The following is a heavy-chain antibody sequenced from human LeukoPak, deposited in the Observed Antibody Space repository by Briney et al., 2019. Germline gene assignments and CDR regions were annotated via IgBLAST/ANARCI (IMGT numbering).Heavy chain of an antibody. V-gene: IGHV4-34*01. CDR2: INHSGST. J-gene: IGHJ4*02. Sequence: SETLSLTCAVYGGSFSGYYWSWIRQPPGKGLEWIGEINHSGSTNYNPSLKSRVTISVDTSKNQFSLKLSSVTAADTAVYYCARVSSWYGNYFDYWGQGTLVTVSS. CDR3: ARVSSWYGNYFDY. CDR1: GGSFSGYY. D-gene: IGHD6-13*01.